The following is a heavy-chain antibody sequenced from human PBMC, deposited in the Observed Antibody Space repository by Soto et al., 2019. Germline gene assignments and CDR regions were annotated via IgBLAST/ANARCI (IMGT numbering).Heavy chain of an antibody. V-gene: IGHV1-69*12. Sequence: QVQLVQSGAEVKKPGSSVKVSCKASGGTFSSYAISWVRQAPGQGLEWMGGIIPIFGTANYAQKFQGRVTITADESTSTAYMELSSLRSEETAVYYCARGAVAGLYNWFDPWGQGTLVTVSS. CDR1: GGTFSSYA. D-gene: IGHD6-19*01. CDR2: IIPIFGTA. J-gene: IGHJ5*02. CDR3: ARGAVAGLYNWFDP.